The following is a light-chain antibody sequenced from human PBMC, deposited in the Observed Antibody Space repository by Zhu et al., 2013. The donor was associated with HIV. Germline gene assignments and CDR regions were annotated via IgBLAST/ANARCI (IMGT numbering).Light chain of an antibody. CDR3: QQYNKYPWT. J-gene: IGKJ1*01. V-gene: IGKV1-5*01. CDR2: DIS. CDR1: QSVSGW. Sequence: DIQMTQSPSTLSASVGDRVAITCRASQSVSGWVAWYQQKPGRAPKLLISDISILQRGVPSRFSGSGFGTEFSLTISSLQPDDFATYYCQQYNKYPWTFGQGTDGG.